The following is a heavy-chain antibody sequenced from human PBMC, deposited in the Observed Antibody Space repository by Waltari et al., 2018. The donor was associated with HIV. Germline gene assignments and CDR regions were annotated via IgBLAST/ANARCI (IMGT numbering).Heavy chain of an antibody. CDR2: RWADGKNK. J-gene: IGHJ4*02. V-gene: IGHV3-33*01. CDR3: VREMGPFDAVDY. Sequence: QVQLVESGGGVVQPGRSLRLSCGASGFIFSDYGMHWVRQAPGKGLEWVAVRWADGKNKYYADSVKGRFTFSRDNSKNMLFLQMNSLRGDDTAMYYCVREMGPFDAVDYWGQGTVVTVSS. D-gene: IGHD2-8*01. CDR1: GFIFSDYG.